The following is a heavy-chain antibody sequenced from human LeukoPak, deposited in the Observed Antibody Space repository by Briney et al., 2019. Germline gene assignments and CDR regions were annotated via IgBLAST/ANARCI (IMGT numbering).Heavy chain of an antibody. V-gene: IGHV3-30*02. CDR2: IRYDGSNK. D-gene: IGHD5-24*01. CDR1: GFTFSSYG. Sequence: PGGSLRLSCAASGFTFSSYGMHWVRQAPCKGLEWVAFIRYDGSNKYYADSVKGRFTISRDNSKNTLYLQMNSLRAEDTAVCYCAKGGDGYNYGSYFDYWGQGTLVTVSS. J-gene: IGHJ4*02. CDR3: AKGGDGYNYGSYFDY.